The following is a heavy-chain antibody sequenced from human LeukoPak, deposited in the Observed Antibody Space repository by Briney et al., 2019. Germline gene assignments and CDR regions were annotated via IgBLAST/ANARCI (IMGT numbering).Heavy chain of an antibody. J-gene: IGHJ4*02. CDR2: ISSSGGRT. D-gene: IGHD6-19*01. V-gene: IGHV3-23*01. CDR3: AKDKSSGWYPYYFDY. Sequence: PGGSLRLSCAASGCTFNSYATSWVRQAPGKGLEWVSGISSSGGRTYYADSVKGRFTISRDNSKNTLYLQMNSLRAEDTAVYYCAKDKSSGWYPYYFDYWGQGTQVTVSS. CDR1: GCTFNSYA.